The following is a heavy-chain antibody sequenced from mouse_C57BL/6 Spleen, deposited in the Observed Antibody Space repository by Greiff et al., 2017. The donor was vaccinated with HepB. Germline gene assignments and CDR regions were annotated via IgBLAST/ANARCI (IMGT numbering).Heavy chain of an antibody. CDR2: IYPGDGDT. V-gene: IGHV1-82*01. CDR1: GYAFSSSW. CDR3: ARWEY. Sequence: VQLQQSGPELVKPGASVKISCKASGYAFSSSWMNWVKQRPGKGLEWIGRIYPGDGDTNYNGKLKGKATLTADKSSSTAYMQLSSLTSEDSAVYFCARWEYWGQGTTLTVSS. D-gene: IGHD4-1*01. J-gene: IGHJ2*01.